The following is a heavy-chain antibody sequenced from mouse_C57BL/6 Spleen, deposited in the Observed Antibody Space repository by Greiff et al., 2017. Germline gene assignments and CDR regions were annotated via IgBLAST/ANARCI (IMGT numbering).Heavy chain of an antibody. Sequence: QVQLQQSGAELVRPGASVTLSCKASGYTFTDYEMHWVKQTPVHGLEWIGAIYPETGGTAYNQKFKSKAILTADKSSSTAYMELRSLTSEDSAVYDCKRAGDYDAFDYWGKGTTLTVSS. CDR1: GYTFTDYE. CDR2: IYPETGGT. V-gene: IGHV1-15*01. D-gene: IGHD2-4*01. J-gene: IGHJ2*01. CDR3: KRAGDYDAFDY.